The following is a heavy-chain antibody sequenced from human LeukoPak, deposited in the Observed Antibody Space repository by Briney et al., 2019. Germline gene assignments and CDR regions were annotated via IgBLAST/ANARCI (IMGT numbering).Heavy chain of an antibody. CDR2: ISSSSSTI. CDR1: GFTFSSYS. D-gene: IGHD2-21*01. CDR3: ANPEMTGVARALDY. J-gene: IGHJ4*02. V-gene: IGHV3-48*04. Sequence: GGSLRLSCAASGFTFSSYSMNWVRQAPGKGLEWVSYISSSSSTIYYADSVKGRFTISRDNAKNSLYLQMNSLRAEDTAVYYCANPEMTGVARALDYWGQGTLVTVSS.